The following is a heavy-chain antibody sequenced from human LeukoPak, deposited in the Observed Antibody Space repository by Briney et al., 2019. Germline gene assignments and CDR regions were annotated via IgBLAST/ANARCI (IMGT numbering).Heavy chain of an antibody. D-gene: IGHD6-13*01. CDR1: GYTFTGYY. Sequence: ASVKVSCKTSGYTFTGYYMHWVRQAPEQGLEWMGWLNPNSGATEYAQNFQGRVTMTRATSISTAYMELSGLRSDDTAVYYCARDDASNWSSDFDFWGQGTLVTVSS. V-gene: IGHV1-2*02. CDR3: ARDDASNWSSDFDF. J-gene: IGHJ4*02. CDR2: LNPNSGAT.